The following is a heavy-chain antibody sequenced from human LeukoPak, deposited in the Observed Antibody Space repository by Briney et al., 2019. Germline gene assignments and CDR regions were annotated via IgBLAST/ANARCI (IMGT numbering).Heavy chain of an antibody. CDR2: FDPEDGET. V-gene: IGHV1-24*01. Sequence: GASVKVSCKVSGYTLTELSMHWVRQAPGKGLEWMGGFDPEDGETIYAQKFQGRVTMTEDTSTDTAYMELSSPRSEDTAVYYCATQITMIVVVPSDAFDIWGQGTMVTVSS. CDR1: GYTLTELS. CDR3: ATQITMIVVVPSDAFDI. D-gene: IGHD3-22*01. J-gene: IGHJ3*02.